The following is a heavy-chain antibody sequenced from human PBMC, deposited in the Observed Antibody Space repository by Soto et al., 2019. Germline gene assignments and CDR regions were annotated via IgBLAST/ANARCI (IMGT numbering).Heavy chain of an antibody. CDR1: GYTFTGYY. D-gene: IGHD5-12*01. Sequence: QVQLVQSGAEVKKPGASVKVSCKASGYTFTGYYMHWVRQAPGQGLEWMGWINPNSGGTNYAQKFQGRVTMTRDTSISTAYLELSRLRSDDTAVYYCARVRVRWLQFEEFDYWGQGTLVTVSS. J-gene: IGHJ4*02. CDR3: ARVRVRWLQFEEFDY. CDR2: INPNSGGT. V-gene: IGHV1-2*02.